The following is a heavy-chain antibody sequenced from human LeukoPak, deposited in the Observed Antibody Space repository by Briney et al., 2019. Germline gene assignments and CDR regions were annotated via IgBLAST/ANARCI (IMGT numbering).Heavy chain of an antibody. CDR2: ISGGSGDT. J-gene: IGHJ6*02. V-gene: IGHV3-23*01. CDR1: GFIFSSYG. CDR3: AKGGSGGSNYYYGMDV. Sequence: GSLRLSCAASGFIFSSYGMSWVRQAPEKGLEWVSAISGGSGDTYYADSVKGRFTVSRDNSKNTLYLQMNSLRAEDTAVYYCAKGGSGGSNYYYGMDVWGQGTTVTVSS. D-gene: IGHD1-26*01.